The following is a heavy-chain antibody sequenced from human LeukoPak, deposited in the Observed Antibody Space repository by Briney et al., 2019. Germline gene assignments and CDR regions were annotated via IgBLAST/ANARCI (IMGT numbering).Heavy chain of an antibody. D-gene: IGHD7-27*01. Sequence: PSETLSLTCTVSGGSISSYYWSWIRQPPGKGLEWIGYIYYSGSTNYNPSLKSRVTISVDTSKNQFSLKLSSVTAAVTAVYYCARTTTGDYTFDYWGQGTLVTVSS. CDR2: IYYSGST. V-gene: IGHV4-59*01. J-gene: IGHJ4*02. CDR1: GGSISSYY. CDR3: ARTTTGDYTFDY.